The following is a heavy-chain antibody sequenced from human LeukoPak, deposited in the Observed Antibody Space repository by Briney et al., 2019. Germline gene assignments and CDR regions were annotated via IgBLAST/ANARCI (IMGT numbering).Heavy chain of an antibody. D-gene: IGHD6-13*01. V-gene: IGHV1-8*01. CDR3: ARGYSSSWYRGYYFDY. Sequence: ASVTVSYKASGYTFTIYDINWVRQAAGQGLEWMGWMNPNSGNTGYAQKFQGRVTMTRNTSISTAYMELSSLRSEDTAVYYCARGYSSSWYRGYYFDYWGQGTLVTVSS. J-gene: IGHJ4*02. CDR1: GYTFTIYD. CDR2: MNPNSGNT.